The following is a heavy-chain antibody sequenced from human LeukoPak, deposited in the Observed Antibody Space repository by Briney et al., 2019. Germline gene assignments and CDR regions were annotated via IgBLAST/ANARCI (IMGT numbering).Heavy chain of an antibody. CDR3: ARHPYCTGGSCYSNAFDI. D-gene: IGHD2-15*01. CDR1: GYSFTNYW. J-gene: IGHJ3*02. CDR2: IYPGDSDT. V-gene: IGHV5-51*01. Sequence: GESLQISCKSSGYSFTNYWIGWVRQMPGKGLQWLGIIYPGDSDTRYSPSFQGQVTISADKSISTAYLQWSSLKASDTAMFYCARHPYCTGGSCYSNAFDIWGQGTMVTVSS.